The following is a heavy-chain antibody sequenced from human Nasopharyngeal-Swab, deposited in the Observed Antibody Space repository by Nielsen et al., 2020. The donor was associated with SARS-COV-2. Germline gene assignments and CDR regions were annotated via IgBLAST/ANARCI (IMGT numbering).Heavy chain of an antibody. CDR1: GFTFSSYA. V-gene: IGHV3-23*03. D-gene: IGHD6-6*01. CDR3: AKGWVSSSPPSFDY. J-gene: IGHJ4*02. Sequence: GVLKISCAASGFTFSSYAMSWVRQAPGKGLEWVSVIYSGGSSTYYADSVKGRFTISRDNSKNTLYLQMNSLRAEDTAVYYCAKGWVSSSPPSFDYWGQGTLVTVSS. CDR2: IYSGGSST.